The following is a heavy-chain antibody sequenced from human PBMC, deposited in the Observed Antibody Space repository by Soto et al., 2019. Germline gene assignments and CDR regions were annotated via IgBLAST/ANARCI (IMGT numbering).Heavy chain of an antibody. J-gene: IGHJ4*02. V-gene: IGHV4-34*01. CDR3: ARGLFSSRVPVGY. CDR1: GGSFSGYY. CDR2: INHSGST. Sequence: SETLSLTCAFYGGSFSGYYWSLIRHPPGKGLEWIGEINHSGSTNYNPSLKSRVTISVDTSKNQFSLKLSSVTAADTAVYYCARGLFSSRVPVGYWGQGTLVTVSS. D-gene: IGHD6-13*01.